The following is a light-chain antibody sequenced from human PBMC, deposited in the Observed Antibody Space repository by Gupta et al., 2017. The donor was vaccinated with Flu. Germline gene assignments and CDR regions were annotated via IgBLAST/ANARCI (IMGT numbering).Light chain of an antibody. Sequence: QSVLTQPPSVDAAPGQKVTITCSGGSSIFGSNFVSWYHQLPATAPKLLIYENNKRPSGFPDRFSGSKSCTSATLDITGLQTCDDADYYCGTWDSTLSAGVLFGGGTKLTVL. V-gene: IGLV1-51*01. CDR2: ENN. J-gene: IGLJ3*02. CDR3: GTWDSTLSAGVL. CDR1: SSIFGSNF.